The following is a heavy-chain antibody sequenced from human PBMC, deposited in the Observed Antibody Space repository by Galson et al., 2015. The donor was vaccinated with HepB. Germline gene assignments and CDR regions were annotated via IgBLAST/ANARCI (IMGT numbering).Heavy chain of an antibody. CDR2: ISAYNGNT. CDR1: GYTFTSYG. CDR3: ARERYFDWLHEPDY. D-gene: IGHD3-9*01. V-gene: IGHV1-18*01. J-gene: IGHJ4*02. Sequence: SVKVSCKASGYTFTSYGISWVRQAPGQRLEWMGWISAYNGNTNYAQKLQGRVTMTTDTSTSTAYMELRSLRSDDTAVYYCARERYFDWLHEPDYWGQGTLVTVSS.